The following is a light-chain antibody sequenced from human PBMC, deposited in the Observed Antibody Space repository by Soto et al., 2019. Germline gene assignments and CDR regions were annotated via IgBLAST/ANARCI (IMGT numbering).Light chain of an antibody. J-gene: IGKJ5*01. Sequence: IHITQSPSSLSASVVDRVTITCQASQDISNYLNWYQQKPGKAPKLLIYDASNLETGVPSRFSGSGSGTDFTFTISSLQPEDIATYYCQQYDNLPITFGQGTRLEIK. CDR2: DAS. CDR1: QDISNY. V-gene: IGKV1-33*01. CDR3: QQYDNLPIT.